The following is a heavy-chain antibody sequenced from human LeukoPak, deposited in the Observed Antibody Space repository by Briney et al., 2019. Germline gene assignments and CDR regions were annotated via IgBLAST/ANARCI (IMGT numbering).Heavy chain of an antibody. CDR2: ISSSSSYI. Sequence: GGSLRLSCAASGFTFSSYSMNWVRQAPGKGLEWVSSISSSSSYIYYADSVKGRFTISRDNAKNSLYLQMNSLRAEDTAVYYCARDRSGGYQLLDVWGKGTTVTVSS. CDR3: ARDRSGGYQLLDV. J-gene: IGHJ6*04. V-gene: IGHV3-21*01. CDR1: GFTFSSYS. D-gene: IGHD2-2*01.